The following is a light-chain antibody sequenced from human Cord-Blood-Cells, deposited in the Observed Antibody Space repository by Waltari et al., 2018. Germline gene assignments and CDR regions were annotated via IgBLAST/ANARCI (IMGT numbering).Light chain of an antibody. CDR1: SSDVGGCKY. CDR3: SSYTSSSTVV. J-gene: IGLJ2*01. Sequence: QSALTQPASVSGSPGQSITISCTGTSSDVGGCKYVSWYQQHPGKAPKLMIYDVSNRPSGVSNRFSGSKSGNTASLTISGLQAEDEADYYCSSYTSSSTVVFGGGTKLTVL. V-gene: IGLV2-14*01. CDR2: DVS.